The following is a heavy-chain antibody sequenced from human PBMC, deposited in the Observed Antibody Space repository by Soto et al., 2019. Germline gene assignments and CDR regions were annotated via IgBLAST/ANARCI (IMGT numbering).Heavy chain of an antibody. Sequence: EVQLVESGGRLVQPGKSLRLSCAASGFTFDDYAMHWVRQVPGKGLEWVSGISANGGSIRYGDSVKGRCTISRDNAKNSLFLHMNSLSAEDTALYYCAKSGEPGVVAATSFDYWGQGTLVTVSS. CDR1: GFTFDDYA. CDR2: ISANGGSI. J-gene: IGHJ4*02. CDR3: AKSGEPGVVAATSFDY. V-gene: IGHV3-9*01. D-gene: IGHD2-15*01.